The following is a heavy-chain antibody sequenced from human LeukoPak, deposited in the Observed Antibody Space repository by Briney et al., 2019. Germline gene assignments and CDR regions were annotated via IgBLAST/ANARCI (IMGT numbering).Heavy chain of an antibody. CDR1: GGSISSYY. J-gene: IGHJ6*02. V-gene: IGHV4-4*07. CDR3: ARGGADYDHWDYYGMDV. CDR2: IYTSGST. D-gene: IGHD3-16*01. Sequence: SETLSLTCTVSGGSISSYYWNWIRQPAGKGLEWIGRIYTSGSTNYNPSLKSRVTMSVDTSKNQFSLKLSSVTAADTAVYYCARGGADYDHWDYYGMDVWGQGTTVTVSS.